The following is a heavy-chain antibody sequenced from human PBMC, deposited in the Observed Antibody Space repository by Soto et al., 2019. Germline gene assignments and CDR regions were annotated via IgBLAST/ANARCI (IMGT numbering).Heavy chain of an antibody. CDR3: ARRLPHYGYFQH. V-gene: IGHV1-69*13. J-gene: IGHJ1*01. D-gene: IGHD3-10*01. Sequence: GASVKVSCKASGGTFSSYAISWVRQAPGQGLEWMGGIIPIFGTANYAQKFQGRVTITADESTSTAYMELSSLRSEDTAVYYCARRLPHYGYFQHWGQGTLVTVSS. CDR2: IIPIFGTA. CDR1: GGTFSSYA.